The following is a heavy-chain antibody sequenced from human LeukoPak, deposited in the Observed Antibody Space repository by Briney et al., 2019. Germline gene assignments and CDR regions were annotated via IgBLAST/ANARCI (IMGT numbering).Heavy chain of an antibody. CDR3: ARQRSKYYYENY. CDR2: IYYSGST. Sequence: SETLSLACSVSGGSISNSSYYWGWIRQPPGKGLEWIGTIYYSGSTYHNPSLKSRVIISVDTSKNQFSLKLSSVTAADTAVYYCARQRSKYYYENYWGQGTLVTVSS. J-gene: IGHJ4*02. CDR1: GGSISNSSYY. V-gene: IGHV4-39*01. D-gene: IGHD3-22*01.